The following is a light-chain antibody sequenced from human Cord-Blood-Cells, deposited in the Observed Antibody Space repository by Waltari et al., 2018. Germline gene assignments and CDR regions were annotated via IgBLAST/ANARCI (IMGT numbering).Light chain of an antibody. CDR2: WAS. CDR3: QQYYSTPYT. CDR1: PSVLYSSNNKNY. V-gene: IGKV4-1*01. J-gene: IGKJ2*01. Sequence: DIVMTQSPDSLAVSLGARATINCKSSPSVLYSSNNKNYFAWYQQKPGQPPKLLIYWASTRESGVPDRFRGSGSGTDFTLTISSLQAEDVAVYYCQQYYSTPYTFGQGTKLEIK.